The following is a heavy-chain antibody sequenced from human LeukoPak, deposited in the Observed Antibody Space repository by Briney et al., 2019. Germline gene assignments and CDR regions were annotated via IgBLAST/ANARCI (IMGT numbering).Heavy chain of an antibody. CDR2: VYYNGDI. Sequence: SETLSLTCSVSGVPISTCYWSWLRQSPGKGLEWIAYVYYNGDILYNPSLKSRVSISLDTSKNQVSLGVTSVTAADTAVYYCARDARTRDYWGQGTLVTVSS. V-gene: IGHV4-59*01. CDR1: GVPISTCY. D-gene: IGHD3/OR15-3a*01. J-gene: IGHJ4*02. CDR3: ARDARTRDY.